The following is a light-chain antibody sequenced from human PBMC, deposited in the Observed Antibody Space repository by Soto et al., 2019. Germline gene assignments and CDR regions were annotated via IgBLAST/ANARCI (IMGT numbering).Light chain of an antibody. Sequence: EIVLTQSPATLSLSPGERATLSCRASQSVSINLAWYQQKPGQAPRLLIYGASTRATGIPARFSGSGSGTEFTLTISSLQSEDFAVYYCQQYRTFGGGTKVDI. CDR2: GAS. CDR3: QQYRT. V-gene: IGKV3-15*01. J-gene: IGKJ4*01. CDR1: QSVSIN.